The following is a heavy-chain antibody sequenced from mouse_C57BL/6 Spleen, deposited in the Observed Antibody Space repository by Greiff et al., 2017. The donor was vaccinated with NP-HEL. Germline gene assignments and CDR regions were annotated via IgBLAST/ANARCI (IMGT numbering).Heavy chain of an antibody. CDR3: ARHAGTTVVDWYFDV. D-gene: IGHD1-1*01. Sequence: DVMLVESGGGLVQPGGSLKLSCAASGFTFSDYYMYWVRQTPEKRLEWVAYISNGGGSTYYPDTVKGRFTISRDNAKNTLYLQMSRLKSEDTAMYYCARHAGTTVVDWYFDVWGTGTTVTVSS. J-gene: IGHJ1*03. CDR1: GFTFSDYY. CDR2: ISNGGGST. V-gene: IGHV5-12*01.